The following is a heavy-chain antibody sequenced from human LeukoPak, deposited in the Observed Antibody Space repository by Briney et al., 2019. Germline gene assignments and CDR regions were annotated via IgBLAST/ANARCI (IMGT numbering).Heavy chain of an antibody. CDR2: IYYSGSS. J-gene: IGHJ4*02. V-gene: IGHV4-59*04. CDR3: AGADRHDYGEDY. D-gene: IGHD4-17*01. Sequence: PSETLSLTCTVSGGSISSYYWSWIRQPPGKGLEWMGFIYYSGSSYYNPSLKSRVTMSVDTSKNQFSLKLTSVTAADTAFYYCAGADRHDYGEDYWGQGTLVTVSS. CDR1: GGSISSYY.